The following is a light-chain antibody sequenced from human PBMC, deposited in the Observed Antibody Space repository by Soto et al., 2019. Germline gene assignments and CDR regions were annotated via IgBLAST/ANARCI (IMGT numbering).Light chain of an antibody. CDR1: ESISNN. V-gene: IGKV1-39*01. Sequence: DIQMTQSPSSLSASVGDRVTITCRASESISNNLNWYQQKPGKAPKLLIYAASTLQSGVLSRFSGGGSGTDFTLTIGSLQPEDFTTYYCQQTYSTPRGAFGQGTKVEIK. CDR2: AAS. J-gene: IGKJ1*01. CDR3: QQTYSTPRGA.